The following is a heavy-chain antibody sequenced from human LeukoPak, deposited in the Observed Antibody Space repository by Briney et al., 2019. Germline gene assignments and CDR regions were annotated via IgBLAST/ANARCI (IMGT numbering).Heavy chain of an antibody. D-gene: IGHD2-21*02. CDR3: ARGSSRHIVVVTAMDGMDV. Sequence: SETLSLTCTVSGGSISSGGYYWSWIRQHPGKGLEWIGYIYYSGSTYYNPSLKSRVTISVDTSKNQFSLKLSSVTAADTAVYYCARGSSRHIVVVTAMDGMDVWGQGTTVTVSS. CDR1: GGSISSGGYY. CDR2: IYYSGST. J-gene: IGHJ6*02. V-gene: IGHV4-31*03.